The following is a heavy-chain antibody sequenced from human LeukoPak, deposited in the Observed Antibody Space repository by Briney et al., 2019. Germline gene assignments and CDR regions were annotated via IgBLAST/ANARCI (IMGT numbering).Heavy chain of an antibody. Sequence: GGSLRLSCAASGFTFSGYYMSWVRQAPGKGLEWVSVLYSGGSTYYAASVKGRFTISRDNSKNTLYLQMNSLRAEDTAVYYCASGYSSSWYSADFDYWGQGTLVTVSS. J-gene: IGHJ4*02. CDR1: GFTFSGYY. D-gene: IGHD6-13*01. CDR3: ASGYSSSWYSADFDY. V-gene: IGHV3-66*01. CDR2: LYSGGST.